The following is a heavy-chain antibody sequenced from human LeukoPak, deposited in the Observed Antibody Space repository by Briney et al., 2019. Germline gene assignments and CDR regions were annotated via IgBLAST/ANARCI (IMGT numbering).Heavy chain of an antibody. CDR2: ISYTGSS. Sequence: SETLSLTCAVYGGSFSSYYWSWIRQPPGKGLEWIGFISYTGSSNYNPSLKSRVTISGDTSKNQFSLKLSSVTAADTAVYYCARVLKHYHSILGYYYYMDVWGKGTTVTVSS. CDR1: GGSFSSYY. D-gene: IGHD3-10*01. CDR3: ARVLKHYHSILGYYYYMDV. V-gene: IGHV4-59*01. J-gene: IGHJ6*03.